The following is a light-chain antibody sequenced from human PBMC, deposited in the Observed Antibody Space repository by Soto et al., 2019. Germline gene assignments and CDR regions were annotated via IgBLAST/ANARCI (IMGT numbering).Light chain of an antibody. CDR2: DAS. Sequence: PGESATFSCRASQSVATNVAWYQQKPGQAPRLLIYDASTRVTGVPARFSGSGSGTEFTLTISSLQSEDFAVYYCQQYTNWPQNFGQGTKLELK. CDR1: QSVATN. J-gene: IGKJ2*01. CDR3: QQYTNWPQN. V-gene: IGKV3-15*01.